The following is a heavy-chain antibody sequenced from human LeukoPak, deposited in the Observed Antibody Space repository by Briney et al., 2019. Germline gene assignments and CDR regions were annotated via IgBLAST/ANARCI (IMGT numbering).Heavy chain of an antibody. Sequence: SETLSLTCTVSGGSVSSINYYWSSIRQPPGKGLERIVYVFHSGGTNYNPSLKSRVTISVDTSRNQFSLRLSSVTAADTAVYYCARDVQRWLDLQYYYHGMDVWGQGTTVTVS. CDR1: GGSVSSINYY. CDR3: ARDVQRWLDLQYYYHGMDV. V-gene: IGHV4-61*01. J-gene: IGHJ6*02. D-gene: IGHD6-19*01. CDR2: VFHSGGT.